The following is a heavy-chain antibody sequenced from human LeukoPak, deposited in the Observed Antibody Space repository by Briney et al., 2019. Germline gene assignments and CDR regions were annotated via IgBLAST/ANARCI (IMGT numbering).Heavy chain of an antibody. CDR3: ASHSGSYVWDY. D-gene: IGHD1-26*01. Sequence: SETLSLTCTVSGGSISSRSYSWGWIRQPPGKGLEWIGSIYYSGSTYYNPSLKSRVTISVDTSKNQFSLKLSSVTAADTAVYYCASHSGSYVWDYWGQGTLVTVSS. V-gene: IGHV4-39*01. CDR1: GGSISSRSYS. J-gene: IGHJ4*02. CDR2: IYYSGST.